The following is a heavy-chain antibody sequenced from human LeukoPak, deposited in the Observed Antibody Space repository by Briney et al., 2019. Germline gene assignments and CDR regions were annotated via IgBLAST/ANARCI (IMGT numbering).Heavy chain of an antibody. CDR1: GFTFSSYA. CDR3: ASLPSAYNRNYDDY. D-gene: IGHD1-14*01. V-gene: IGHV3-30-3*01. J-gene: IGHJ4*02. Sequence: PGGSLRLSCAVSGFTFSSYAMHWVRQAPGEGLEWVAVISYDGSNKYYADSVKGRFTISRDNSKNTLYLQMNSLRAEDTAVYYCASLPSAYNRNYDDYWGQGTLVTVSS. CDR2: ISYDGSNK.